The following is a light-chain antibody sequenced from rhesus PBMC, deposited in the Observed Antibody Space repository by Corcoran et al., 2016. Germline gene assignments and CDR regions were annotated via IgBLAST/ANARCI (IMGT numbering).Light chain of an antibody. V-gene: IGLV1-64*01. CDR2: DNN. CDR1: SSNIGGYD. CDR3: HSYDSSLNAHI. J-gene: IGLJ1*01. Sequence: QSVLTQPPSVSGAPGQKVTISCTGSSSNIGGYDIHWYQQLPGTAPKLLIYDNNKRPSGISDRFSGSKSGTSASLAITGLQTEDEADYYCHSYDSSLNAHIFGAGTRLTVL.